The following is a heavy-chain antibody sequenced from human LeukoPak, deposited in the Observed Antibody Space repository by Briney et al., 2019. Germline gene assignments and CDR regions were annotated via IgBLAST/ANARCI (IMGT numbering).Heavy chain of an antibody. V-gene: IGHV1-8*02. D-gene: IGHD3-10*01. J-gene: IGHJ4*02. CDR1: GGTFNNYA. CDR3: GMGVRGAFDY. Sequence: ASVKVSCKASGGTFNNYAINWVRQATGQGLEWMGWMNPNSGNTGYAQKFQGRVTMTRNTSISTAYMELSSLRSEDTAVYYCGMGVRGAFDYWGQGTLVTVSS. CDR2: MNPNSGNT.